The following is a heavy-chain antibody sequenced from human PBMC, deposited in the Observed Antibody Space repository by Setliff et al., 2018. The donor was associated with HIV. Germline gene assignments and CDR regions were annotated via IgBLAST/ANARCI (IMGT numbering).Heavy chain of an antibody. Sequence: GGSLRLSCEVSGFIFSTYEMNWVRQAPGKGLEWVSYISGIDSTIYYADSVKGRFTISRDNAKNSLYLQTNSLRAEDTAIYYCARSPQVTIFGIKIKPPGGPDLWGQGTTVTVSS. CDR2: ISGIDSTI. J-gene: IGHJ6*02. D-gene: IGHD3-3*01. V-gene: IGHV3-48*03. CDR3: ARSPQVTIFGIKIKPPGGPDL. CDR1: GFIFSTYE.